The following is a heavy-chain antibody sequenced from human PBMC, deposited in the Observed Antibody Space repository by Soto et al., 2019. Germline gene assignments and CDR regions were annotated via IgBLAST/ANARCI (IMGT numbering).Heavy chain of an antibody. CDR2: IIPIFGTA. V-gene: IGHV1-69*13. D-gene: IGHD3-10*01. J-gene: IGHJ5*02. Sequence: SVKVSCKASGGTFSSYAISWVRQAPGQGLEWMGGIIPIFGTANYAQKFQGRVTITADESTSTAYMELSSLRSEDTAVYYCALPGSGSYYLPNNWFDPWGQGTLVTVSS. CDR1: GGTFSSYA. CDR3: ALPGSGSYYLPNNWFDP.